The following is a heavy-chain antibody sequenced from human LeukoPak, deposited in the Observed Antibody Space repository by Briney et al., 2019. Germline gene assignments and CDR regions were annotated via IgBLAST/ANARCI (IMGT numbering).Heavy chain of an antibody. CDR2: IYTSGST. V-gene: IGHV4-4*09. D-gene: IGHD1-14*01. CDR1: GGSISSYY. J-gene: IGHJ5*02. Sequence: SETLSLTCTVSGGSISSYYWSWIRQPPGKGLEWIGYIYTSGSTNYNPSLKSRVTIPIDTSKNQFSLKLSSVTAADTAVYYCARPATGFSRGWFDPWGQGTLVTVSS. CDR3: ARPATGFSRGWFDP.